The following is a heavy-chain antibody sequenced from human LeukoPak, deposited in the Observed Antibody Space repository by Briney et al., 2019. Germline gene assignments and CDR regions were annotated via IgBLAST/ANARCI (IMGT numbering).Heavy chain of an antibody. Sequence: KPSETLSLTCAVYGGSFSGYYWSWIRLPPGKGLEWIGEINHSGSTNYNPSLKSRVTISVDTSKNQFSLRLSSVTAADTAVYYCARTLRTPAITMVRGSWFDPWGQGTLVTVSS. CDR1: GGSFSGYY. CDR3: ARTLRTPAITMVRGSWFDP. D-gene: IGHD3-10*01. CDR2: INHSGST. V-gene: IGHV4-34*01. J-gene: IGHJ5*02.